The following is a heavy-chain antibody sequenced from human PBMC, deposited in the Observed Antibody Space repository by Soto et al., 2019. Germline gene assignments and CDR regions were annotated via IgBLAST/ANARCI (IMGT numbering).Heavy chain of an antibody. CDR3: AGDALYYDILTGYYF. CDR2: IIPIFGTA. J-gene: IGHJ4*02. V-gene: IGHV1-69*01. CDR1: GGTFSSYA. D-gene: IGHD3-9*01. Sequence: QVQLVQSGAEVKKPGSSVKVSCKASGGTFSSYAISWVRQAPGQGLEWMGGIIPIFGTANYAQKFQGRVTITGDESTSTAYMELSSLRSEDTAVYYCAGDALYYDILTGYYFWGQGTLVTVSS.